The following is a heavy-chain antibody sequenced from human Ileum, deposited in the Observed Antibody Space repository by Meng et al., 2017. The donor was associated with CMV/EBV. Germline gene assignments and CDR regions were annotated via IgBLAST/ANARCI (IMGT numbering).Heavy chain of an antibody. CDR3: AKRDRSYGFYFDV. D-gene: IGHD5-18*01. CDR1: GFTFSNYW. CDR2: TRYDGNDK. V-gene: IGHV3-30*02. J-gene: IGHJ4*02. Sequence: VQRVESGGALIQPGGSLRLSCAASGFTFSNYWMHWVRQAPGKGLEWVALTRYDGNDKYYADSVKGRFTISRDNSKNTLYLQMHNLRIEDTATYFCAKRDRSYGFYFDVWGQGTLVTASS.